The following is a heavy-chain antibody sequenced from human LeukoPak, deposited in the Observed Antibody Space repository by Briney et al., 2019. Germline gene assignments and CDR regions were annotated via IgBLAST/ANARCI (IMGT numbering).Heavy chain of an antibody. J-gene: IGHJ4*02. CDR1: GYMFINYW. CDR2: IFPDDSDT. CDR3: AIGGDSTTSCYRCFNY. V-gene: IGHV5-51*01. D-gene: IGHD2-2*01. Sequence: GESLQISCKGSGYMFINYWIGWARRLPGKGLEWMGIIFPDDSDTRYSPSFQGQVTISADKSISTAYLQWSSLKASDTAMYYCAIGGDSTTSCYRCFNYWGQGTLVTVSS.